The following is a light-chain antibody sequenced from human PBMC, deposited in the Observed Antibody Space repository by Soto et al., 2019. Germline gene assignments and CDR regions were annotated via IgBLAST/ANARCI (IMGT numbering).Light chain of an antibody. J-gene: IGKJ4*01. CDR3: QQYNNWPLALT. Sequence: EIVMTQSPATLSVSPGERATLSCRARQSVSSNLAWYQRKPGQAPRLLIYGASTRATGIPGRFSGSGSGTEFTLTISSLQSEDFAVYYCQQYNNWPLALTFGGGTKVDIK. V-gene: IGKV3-15*01. CDR2: GAS. CDR1: QSVSSN.